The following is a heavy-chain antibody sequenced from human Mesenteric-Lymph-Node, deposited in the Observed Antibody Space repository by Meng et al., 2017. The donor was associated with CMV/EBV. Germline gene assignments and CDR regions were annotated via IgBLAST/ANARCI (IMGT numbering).Heavy chain of an antibody. CDR3: AYFGDLPPLW. CDR2: TYYRSESYN. D-gene: IGHD3-16*01. Sequence: QIQLQQSGTELMQSLHTLSATGTCVRDSISRNNAAWNWIRQSPSRGLELLRRTYYRSESYNDYAVSVQSRIRVNLEISKNHLSLYLNFVPPEDTAVYYCAYFGDLPPLWWGQGTLVTVSS. J-gene: IGHJ4*02. V-gene: IGHV6-1*01. CDR1: RDSISRNNAA.